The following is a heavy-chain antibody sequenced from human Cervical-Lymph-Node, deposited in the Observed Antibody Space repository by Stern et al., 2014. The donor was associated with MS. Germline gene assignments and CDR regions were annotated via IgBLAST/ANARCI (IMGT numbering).Heavy chain of an antibody. CDR2: LKEDGCEK. D-gene: IGHD1-20*01. CDR3: ARDRRKYNWKY. CDR1: GFTFNNYW. Sequence: EVHLVESGGGLVQPGGSLRLSCAGSGFTFNNYWMSWVRQAPGKGLEWVANLKEDGCEKYYVDSVKGRFTICRDRDNNSQNMQMNSLRAEDTAVYYCARDRRKYNWKYWGQGTLVTVSS. V-gene: IGHV3-7*01. J-gene: IGHJ4*02.